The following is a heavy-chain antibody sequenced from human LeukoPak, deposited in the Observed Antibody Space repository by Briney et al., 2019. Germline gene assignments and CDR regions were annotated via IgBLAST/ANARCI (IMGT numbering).Heavy chain of an antibody. CDR3: ARGRGYDFWSGYYHPFAY. CDR1: GGSFSGYY. CDR2: INHSGST. V-gene: IGHV4-34*01. D-gene: IGHD3-3*01. Sequence: PSETLSLTCAVYGGSFSGYYWSWIRQPPGKGLEWIGEINHSGSTNYNPSLKSRVTISVDTSKNQFSLKLSSVTAADTAVYYCARGRGYDFWSGYYHPFAYWGQGTLVTVSS. J-gene: IGHJ4*02.